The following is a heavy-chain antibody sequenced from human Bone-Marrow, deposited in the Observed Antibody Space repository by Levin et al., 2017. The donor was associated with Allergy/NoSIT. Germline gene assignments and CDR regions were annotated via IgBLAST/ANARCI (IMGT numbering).Heavy chain of an antibody. CDR2: IYSSGST. V-gene: IGHV4-30-4*01. Sequence: TSETLSLTCTVSGAFISSGDSYWSWIRQPPGKGLEWIGFIYSSGSTYYNPSLKSRVTISRDTSKNHFSLRLSAVTAADTAVFYCASGDSNGWSRWGQGTLVTVSS. D-gene: IGHD6-19*01. CDR1: GAFISSGDSY. CDR3: ASGDSNGWSR. J-gene: IGHJ4*02.